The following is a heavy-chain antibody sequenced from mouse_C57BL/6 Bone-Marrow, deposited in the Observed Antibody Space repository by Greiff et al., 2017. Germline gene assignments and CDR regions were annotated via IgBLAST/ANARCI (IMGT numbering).Heavy chain of an antibody. CDR1: GYTFTNYW. D-gene: IGHD2-5*01. V-gene: IGHV1-63*01. CDR2: IYPGGGYT. J-gene: IGHJ2*01. Sequence: QVQLQQSGAELVRPGTSVKMSCKASGYTFTNYWIGWAKQRPGHGLEWIGDIYPGGGYTNYNEKFKGKATLTADKSSSTAYMQFSSLTSEDSAIYYCARRAYYSNYGENWGQGTTLTVSS. CDR3: ARRAYYSNYGEN.